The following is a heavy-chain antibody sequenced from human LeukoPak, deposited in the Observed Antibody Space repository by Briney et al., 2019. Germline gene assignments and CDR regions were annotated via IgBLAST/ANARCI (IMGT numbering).Heavy chain of an antibody. Sequence: SETLSLTCTVSGGSISSYYWNWIRQPPGKGLEYIGYIFYSGRINYNPSLKSRVTISVDTSKNQFSLKLTSVTAADTAVYYCARVSWFPGTSYYYMDVWGKGTTVTVSS. V-gene: IGHV4-59*01. J-gene: IGHJ6*03. CDR3: ARVSWFPGTSYYYMDV. CDR1: GGSISSYY. D-gene: IGHD1-1*01. CDR2: IFYSGRI.